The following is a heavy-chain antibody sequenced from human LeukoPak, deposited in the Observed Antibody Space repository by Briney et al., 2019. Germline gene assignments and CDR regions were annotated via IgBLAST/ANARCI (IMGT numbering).Heavy chain of an antibody. V-gene: IGHV4-34*01. Sequence: PSETLSLTCAVYGGSFSGYYWSWIRQPPGKGLEWIGEINHSGSTNYNPSLKSRVTISVDTSKNQFSLKLSPVTAADTAVYYCARVGLATISSYYMDVWGKGTTVTVSS. CDR3: ARVGLATISSYYMDV. D-gene: IGHD5-12*01. CDR1: GGSFSGYY. J-gene: IGHJ6*03. CDR2: INHSGST.